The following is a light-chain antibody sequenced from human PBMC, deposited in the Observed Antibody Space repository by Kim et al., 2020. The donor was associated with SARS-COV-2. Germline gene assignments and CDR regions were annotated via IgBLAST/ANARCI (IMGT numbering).Light chain of an antibody. CDR2: GAS. CDR1: PSVRSSY. J-gene: IGKJ3*01. V-gene: IGKV3-20*01. CDR3: QQYGDSPPFT. Sequence: PGARATLSCRASPSVRSSYLAWYQQRPGQAPRLLIYGASSRATGIPDRFSGSGSGTDFTLTISRLEPEDFAVYYCQQYGDSPPFTFGPGTKVDIK.